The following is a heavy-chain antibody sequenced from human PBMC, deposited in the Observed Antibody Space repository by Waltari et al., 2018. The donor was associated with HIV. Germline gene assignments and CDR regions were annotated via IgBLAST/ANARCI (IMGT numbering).Heavy chain of an antibody. Sequence: EVHLVESGGGLVQPGRSLRLSCAASGFTFDDYAMHWVRRAPGEGLCGVAGISWNSGSIGYAYSVKGRFTISRDNAKNSLYLQMNSLRDEDTALYYCAKESMAGLYYYYGMDVWGQGTTVTVSS. D-gene: IGHD6-19*01. CDR1: GFTFDDYA. CDR2: ISWNSGSI. J-gene: IGHJ6*02. CDR3: AKESMAGLYYYYGMDV. V-gene: IGHV3-9*01.